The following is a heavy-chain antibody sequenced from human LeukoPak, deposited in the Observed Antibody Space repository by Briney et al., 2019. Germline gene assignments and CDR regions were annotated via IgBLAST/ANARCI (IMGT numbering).Heavy chain of an antibody. CDR1: VDSITPYY. V-gene: IGHV4-59*08. Sequence: SETLSLTCTVSVDSITPYYWSCVREPPGKGLEWSGYIFVEGTPGYTPSLKSRVTISLDTSKNHFSLTLSSVTATDTAVYYCARQLRSGIYSFYFDRWGQGTLVSVSS. J-gene: IGHJ4*02. CDR2: IFVEGTP. CDR3: ARQLRSGIYSFYFDR. D-gene: IGHD1-26*01.